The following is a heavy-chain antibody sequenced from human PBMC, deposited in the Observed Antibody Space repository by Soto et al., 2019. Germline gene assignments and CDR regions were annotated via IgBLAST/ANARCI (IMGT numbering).Heavy chain of an antibody. J-gene: IGHJ4*02. D-gene: IGHD3-3*01. CDR2: ISAYNGNT. CDR1: GYTFTSYG. Sequence: KVSCKASGYTFTSYGISWVRQAPGQGLEWMGWISAYNGNTNYAQKLQGRVTMTTDTSTSTACMELRSLRSDDTAVYYCARRTIWSGYQLDYWGQGTLVTVSS. CDR3: ARRTIWSGYQLDY. V-gene: IGHV1-18*01.